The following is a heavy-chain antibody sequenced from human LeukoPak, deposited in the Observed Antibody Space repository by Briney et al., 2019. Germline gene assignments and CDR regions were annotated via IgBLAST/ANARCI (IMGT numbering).Heavy chain of an antibody. Sequence: PSETLSLTCTVSGGSISSYYWSWIRQPPGKGLEWIGYIYYGGSTNYNPSLKSRVTISVDTSKNQFSLKLCSVTAADTAVYYCASAPDSYYGSGSYYNAPWFDPWGQGTLVTVSS. V-gene: IGHV4-59*01. D-gene: IGHD3-10*01. CDR3: ASAPDSYYGSGSYYNAPWFDP. CDR2: IYYGGST. CDR1: GGSISSYY. J-gene: IGHJ5*02.